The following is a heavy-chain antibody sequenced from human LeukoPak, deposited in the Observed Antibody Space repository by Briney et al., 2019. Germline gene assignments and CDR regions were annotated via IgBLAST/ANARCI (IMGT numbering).Heavy chain of an antibody. CDR2: INHSGST. Sequence: PSEALSLTCAVYGGSFSGYYWSWIRQPPGKGLEWIGEINHSGSTNYIPSLKSRVTISVDTSKNQFSLKLSSVTAADTAVYYCARGELYYYDSSGYYVFDYWGQGTLVTVSS. V-gene: IGHV4-34*01. CDR3: ARGELYYYDSSGYYVFDY. CDR1: GGSFSGYY. D-gene: IGHD3-22*01. J-gene: IGHJ4*02.